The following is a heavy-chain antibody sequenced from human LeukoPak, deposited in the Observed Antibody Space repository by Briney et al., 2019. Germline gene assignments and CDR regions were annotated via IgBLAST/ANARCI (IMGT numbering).Heavy chain of an antibody. D-gene: IGHD2-2*01. CDR2: ISGSGGST. CDR1: GFTFSSDA. Sequence: PGGSLRLSCAASGFTFSSDAMSWVRQAPGKGLEWVSAISGSGGSTYYADYVKGRFTISRDNSKSTLYLQMNSLRAEDTAVYYCAKDPFPIGVVPAAIGFGWFDPWGQGTLVTVSS. CDR3: AKDPFPIGVVPAAIGFGWFDP. V-gene: IGHV3-23*01. J-gene: IGHJ5*02.